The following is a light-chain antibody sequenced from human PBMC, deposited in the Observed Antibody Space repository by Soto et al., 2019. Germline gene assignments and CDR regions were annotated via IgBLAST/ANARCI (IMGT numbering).Light chain of an antibody. J-gene: IGKJ1*01. CDR1: QSVSNNY. CDR3: QQYGSSPTWT. CDR2: GAS. Sequence: IVLTQSPGTLSLSPGERATLSCRASQSVSNNYLAWYQQKPGQAPRLLIYGASTRASGIPDRFSGSGSGTDFTLTISRLEPDDSAVSYCQQYGSSPTWTFGQGTKVDIK. V-gene: IGKV3-20*01.